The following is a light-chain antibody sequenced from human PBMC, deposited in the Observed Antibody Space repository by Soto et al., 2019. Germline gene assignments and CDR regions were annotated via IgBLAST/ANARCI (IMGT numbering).Light chain of an antibody. J-gene: IGLJ1*01. CDR1: SSDVGGYDY. Sequence: QPASVSGSPGQSITISCTGTSSDVGGYDYVSWYQQHPGTAPRLIIYEVTNRPSGVSNRFSGSKSGNTASLTISGLQAEDEADYYCTSYKSSSTQVFGTGTKLTVL. CDR3: TSYKSSSTQV. V-gene: IGLV2-14*01. CDR2: EVT.